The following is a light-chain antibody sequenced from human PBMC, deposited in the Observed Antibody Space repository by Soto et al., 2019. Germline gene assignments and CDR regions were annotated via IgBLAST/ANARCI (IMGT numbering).Light chain of an antibody. CDR1: QSIISYY. J-gene: IGKJ1*01. Sequence: ETVLTQSPGTLSVSPGERDTLSCRASQSIISYYLAWYQQKLGQAPRLLIYGASNRATGIPDRFSGSGSGTDFTLTISRLEPEDFSLYYCQQYGTSPTFGQGTRVDVK. CDR3: QQYGTSPT. CDR2: GAS. V-gene: IGKV3-20*01.